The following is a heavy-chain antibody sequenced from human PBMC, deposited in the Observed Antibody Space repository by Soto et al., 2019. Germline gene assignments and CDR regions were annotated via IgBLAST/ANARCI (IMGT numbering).Heavy chain of an antibody. J-gene: IGHJ6*02. Sequence: XGSLRLSCAASGFTFSSYAMSWVRQAPGKGLEWVSAIIGSGGSTYYADSVKGRFTISRDNSKNTLYLQMNSLRAEDTAVYYCAKDTNYDSSGYYYGPSVYYYYGMDVWGQGTTVTVSS. CDR1: GFTFSSYA. D-gene: IGHD3-22*01. CDR2: IIGSGGST. V-gene: IGHV3-23*01. CDR3: AKDTNYDSSGYYYGPSVYYYYGMDV.